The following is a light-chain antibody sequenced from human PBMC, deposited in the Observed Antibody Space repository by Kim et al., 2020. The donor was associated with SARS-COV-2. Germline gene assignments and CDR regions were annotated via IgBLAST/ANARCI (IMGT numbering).Light chain of an antibody. J-gene: IGLJ2*01. CDR2: QDS. CDR3: QAWDSSTVV. Sequence: GSPGQTASITGSGDKLGDKYACWYQQKPGQSPVLVISQDSNRPSGIPERFSGSNSGNTATLTISGTQAMDEADYYCQAWDSSTVVFGGGTQLTVL. V-gene: IGLV3-1*01. CDR1: KLGDKY.